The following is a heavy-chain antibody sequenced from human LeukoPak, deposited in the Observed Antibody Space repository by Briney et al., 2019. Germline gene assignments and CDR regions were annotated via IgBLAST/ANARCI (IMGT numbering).Heavy chain of an antibody. Sequence: SETLSLTCTVSGDSVNSGAYYWSWLRQPAGKEPEWIGRIYPLETTNYNPSLKSRVAISVDTSKNQFSLKLSSVTAADTAVYYCAREIVAGFGVSFDIWGQGTMVTVSS. CDR1: GDSVNSGAYY. CDR3: AREIVAGFGVSFDI. D-gene: IGHD6-19*01. CDR2: IYPLETT. V-gene: IGHV4-61*02. J-gene: IGHJ3*02.